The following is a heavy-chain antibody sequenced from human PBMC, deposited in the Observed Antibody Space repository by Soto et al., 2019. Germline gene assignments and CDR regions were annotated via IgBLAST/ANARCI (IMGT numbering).Heavy chain of an antibody. D-gene: IGHD2-21*01. J-gene: IGHJ4*02. V-gene: IGHV3-30*18. Sequence: GGSLRLSCAASGFTFSSYGMHWVRQAPGKGLEWVAVISYDGSNKYDADSVKGRFTISRDNHKNTLDLQMNSLIAEDTAVYYCAKGGAGDYFDYWGQGTLVTVSS. CDR1: GFTFSSYG. CDR3: AKGGAGDYFDY. CDR2: ISYDGSNK.